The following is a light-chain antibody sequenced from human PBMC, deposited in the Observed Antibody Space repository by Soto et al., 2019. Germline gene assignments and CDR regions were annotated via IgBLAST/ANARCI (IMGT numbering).Light chain of an antibody. CDR3: QQFNNWHPVT. CDR1: QSVSNK. J-gene: IGKJ1*01. CDR2: GAS. V-gene: IGKV3-15*01. Sequence: EILMTQSPAILAVSPGERATLSCGACQSVSNKLVWYQQKPGQAPRLLIYGASTRATGVPARFSGSGSGTEFTLTISSLQYEDFAVYYCQQFNNWHPVTFGQGTKVDIK.